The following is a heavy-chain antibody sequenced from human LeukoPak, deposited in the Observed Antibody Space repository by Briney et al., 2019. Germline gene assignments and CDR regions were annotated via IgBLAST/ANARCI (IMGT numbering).Heavy chain of an antibody. D-gene: IGHD6-19*01. CDR3: ARRRECSESSCYYLDY. V-gene: IGHV3-11*01. J-gene: IGHJ4*02. CDR1: GFTFSDYY. Sequence: GGSLRLSCRASGFTFSDYYMTWIGQAPGKGLEGVSYISNCGSCIYYAETLKGRFSISRDNAKSSLHLTLNSLSAKDTPVYYCARRRECSESSCYYLDYWGQGALVTVSS. CDR2: ISNCGSCI.